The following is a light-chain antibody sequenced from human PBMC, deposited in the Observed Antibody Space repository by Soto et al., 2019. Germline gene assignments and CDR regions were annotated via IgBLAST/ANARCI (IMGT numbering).Light chain of an antibody. Sequence: EIVLTQSPATLSVSPGERATLSCRASQSISSNLAWYQQKPGQAPRLLIYGPSTRAAGVPARFSGSGSGTEFTLTISRLEPEDFAVYYCQQYQTFGQGTKVDIK. V-gene: IGKV3-15*01. CDR3: QQYQT. CDR1: QSISSN. CDR2: GPS. J-gene: IGKJ1*01.